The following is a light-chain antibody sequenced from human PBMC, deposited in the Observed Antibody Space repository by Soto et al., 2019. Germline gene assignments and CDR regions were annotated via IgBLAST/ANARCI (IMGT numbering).Light chain of an antibody. V-gene: IGKV3-20*01. CDR1: ESVNSGY. Sequence: EIVLTQSPATLSLSPGERATLSCMASESVNSGYLAWVQHKRGRAPRLLIYGTSGRATGIPDRFRGNGSRTDFTLTISRVDPEDFGVYYCQQYGDSVFTFGPGTKVEIK. CDR2: GTS. CDR3: QQYGDSVFT. J-gene: IGKJ3*01.